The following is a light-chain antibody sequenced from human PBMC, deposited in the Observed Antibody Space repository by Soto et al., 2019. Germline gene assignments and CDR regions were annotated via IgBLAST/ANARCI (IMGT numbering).Light chain of an antibody. J-gene: IGKJ1*01. V-gene: IGKV1-12*02. CDR1: PDISTS. CDR3: QQANSVPWA. Sequence: DIQMTQSPSSVSASVGDRVVITCRASPDISTSLAWYQQKPGKAPELLIYGASRLQNGVPSRFSGGGSGTEFTLTISSLQREDFATYFCQQANSVPWAFGQGSRVEI. CDR2: GAS.